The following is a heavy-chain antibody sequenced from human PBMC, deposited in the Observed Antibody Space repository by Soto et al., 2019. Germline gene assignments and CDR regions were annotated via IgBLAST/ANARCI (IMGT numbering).Heavy chain of an antibody. D-gene: IGHD1-1*01. Sequence: ASVKVSCKASGYTFTSFDINWVRQATGQGLEWMGWINPNSGHTGYAQKFQGRVTMTRDTSISTAYMELSSLRYEDTAVYYCTRGRNSGDGYNGGGYWGQGTLATVSS. CDR2: INPNSGHT. CDR3: TRGRNSGDGYNGGGY. CDR1: GYTFTSFD. V-gene: IGHV1-8*01. J-gene: IGHJ4*02.